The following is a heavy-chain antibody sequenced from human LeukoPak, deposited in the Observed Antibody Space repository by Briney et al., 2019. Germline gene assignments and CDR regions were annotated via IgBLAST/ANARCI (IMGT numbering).Heavy chain of an antibody. CDR1: GFTFGDYA. V-gene: IGHV3-49*04. CDR2: IRSKAYGGTT. Sequence: PGGSLRLSCTASGFTFGDYAMSWVRQAPGKGLEWVGFIRSKAYGGTTEYAASVKGRFTISRDDSKSIAYLQMNSLKTEDTAVYYCTSRYCSSTSCYGSIDYWGQGTLVTVSS. J-gene: IGHJ4*02. D-gene: IGHD2-2*01. CDR3: TSRYCSSTSCYGSIDY.